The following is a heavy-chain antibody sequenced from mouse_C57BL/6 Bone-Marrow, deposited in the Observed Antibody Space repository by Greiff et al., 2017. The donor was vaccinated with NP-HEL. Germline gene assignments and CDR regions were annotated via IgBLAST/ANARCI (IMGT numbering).Heavy chain of an antibody. J-gene: IGHJ1*03. V-gene: IGHV1-81*01. CDR2: IYPRSGNT. CDR1: GYTFTSYG. CDR3: ARRRNSYWYFDV. Sequence: VQRVESGAELARPGASVKLSCKASGYTFTSYGISWVKQRTGQGLEWIGEIYPRSGNTYYNEKFKGKATLTADKSSSTAYMELRSLTSKDSAVYFCARRRNSYWYFDVWGTGTTVTVSS.